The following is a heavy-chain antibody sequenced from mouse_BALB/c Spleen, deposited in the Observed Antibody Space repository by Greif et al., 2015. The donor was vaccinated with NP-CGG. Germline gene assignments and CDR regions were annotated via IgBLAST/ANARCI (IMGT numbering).Heavy chain of an antibody. CDR2: ISYSGST. V-gene: IGHV3-8*02. Sequence: EVQLVESGPSLVKPSQTLSLTCSVTGDSITSGYWNWIRKFPGNKLEYMGYISYSGSTYYNPSLKSRISITRDTSKNXYYLQLNSVTTEDTATYYCARYPLYYYGSRRSYWYFDVWGAGTTVTVSS. J-gene: IGHJ1*01. D-gene: IGHD1-1*01. CDR3: ARYPLYYYGSRRSYWYFDV. CDR1: GDSITSGY.